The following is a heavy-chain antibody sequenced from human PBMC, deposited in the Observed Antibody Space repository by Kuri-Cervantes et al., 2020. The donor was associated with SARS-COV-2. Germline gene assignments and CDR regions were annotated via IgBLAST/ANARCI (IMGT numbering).Heavy chain of an antibody. CDR1: GFTFSSYG. CDR3: AKEDPNYYDSSGYYSPGGS. CDR2: ISYDGSNK. Sequence: GGSLRLSCAASGFTFSSYGMHWVRRAPGKGLEWVAVISYDGSNKYYADSVKGRFTISRDNSQNTLYLQMNSLRAEDTAVYYCAKEDPNYYDSSGYYSPGGSWGQGTLVTVSS. J-gene: IGHJ4*02. D-gene: IGHD3-22*01. V-gene: IGHV3-30*18.